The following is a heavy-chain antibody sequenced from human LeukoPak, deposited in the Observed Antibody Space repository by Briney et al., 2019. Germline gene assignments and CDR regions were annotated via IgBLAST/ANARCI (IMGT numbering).Heavy chain of an antibody. CDR2: INQDESEK. J-gene: IGHJ4*02. V-gene: IGHV3-7*01. CDR3: ARDKAYYDSSGYGFDY. D-gene: IGHD3-22*01. CDR1: GFTFSKYW. Sequence: GGSLRLSCAASGFTFSKYWMTWVRQAPGKGLEWVANINQDESEKYYVDSVKGRFTISRDNAKNLLYLQMNSLEAEDTAVYYCARDKAYYDSSGYGFDYWGQGTLVTVSS.